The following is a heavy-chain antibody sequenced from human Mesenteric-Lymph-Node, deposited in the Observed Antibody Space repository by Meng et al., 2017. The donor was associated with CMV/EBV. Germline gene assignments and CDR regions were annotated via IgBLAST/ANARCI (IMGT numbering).Heavy chain of an antibody. V-gene: IGHV3-33*01. CDR2: IWYDGSNK. Sequence: CSASGFTFSSYGMHWVRQAPGKGLEWVAVIWYDGSNKYYADSVKGRFTISRDNSKNTLYLQMNSLRAEDTAVYYCARDSTAVAGLDYWGQGTLVTVSS. D-gene: IGHD6-19*01. CDR1: GFTFSSYG. J-gene: IGHJ4*02. CDR3: ARDSTAVAGLDY.